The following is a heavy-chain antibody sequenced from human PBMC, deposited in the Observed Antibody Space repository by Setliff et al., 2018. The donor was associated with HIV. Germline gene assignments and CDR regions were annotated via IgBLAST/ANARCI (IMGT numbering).Heavy chain of an antibody. CDR1: GYTFTGHY. D-gene: IGHD3-22*01. Sequence: ASVKVSCKASGYTFTGHYLHWVRQAPGQGLEWLGWVNPNSGDAIYAQNFQGRVTMTRDTSINAAYMELRGLRSDDTAVYYCARPHSAQYYYDSSGYPGAFDIWGQGTMVTVSS. CDR3: ARPHSAQYYYDSSGYPGAFDI. J-gene: IGHJ3*02. V-gene: IGHV1-2*02. CDR2: VNPNSGDA.